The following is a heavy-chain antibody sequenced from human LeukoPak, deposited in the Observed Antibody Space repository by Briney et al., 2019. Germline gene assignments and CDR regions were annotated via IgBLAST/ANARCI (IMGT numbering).Heavy chain of an antibody. CDR1: GGSISSYY. CDR3: ARDRPYGSGSSELDY. V-gene: IGHV4-4*07. D-gene: IGHD3-10*01. Sequence: PSETLSLTCTVSGGSISSYYWSWIRQPAGKGLEWIGRIYTSGSTNYNPSLKSRVTMSVDTSKNQFSLKLSSVTAADTAVYYCARDRPYGSGSSELDYWGQGTLVTVSS. CDR2: IYTSGST. J-gene: IGHJ4*02.